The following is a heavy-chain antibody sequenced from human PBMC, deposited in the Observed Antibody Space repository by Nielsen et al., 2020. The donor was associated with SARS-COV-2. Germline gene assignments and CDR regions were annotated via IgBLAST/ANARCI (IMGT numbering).Heavy chain of an antibody. CDR1: GFTFSSYS. CDR3: ARETYSGYDSRTFDY. J-gene: IGHJ4*02. D-gene: IGHD5-12*01. V-gene: IGHV3-30*03. CDR2: ISYDGSNK. Sequence: GESLKISCAASGFTFSSYSMNWVRQAPGKGLEWVAVISYDGSNKYYADSVKGRFTISRDNSKNTLYLQMNSLRAEDTAVYYCARETYSGYDSRTFDYWGQGTLVTVSS.